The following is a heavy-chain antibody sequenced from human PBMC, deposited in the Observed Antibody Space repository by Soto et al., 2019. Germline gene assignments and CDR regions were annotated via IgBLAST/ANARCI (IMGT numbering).Heavy chain of an antibody. D-gene: IGHD3-3*01. CDR2: FDPEDGET. CDR3: ATQTPHYYFWSGTNPESDSHWFDP. V-gene: IGHV1-24*01. Sequence: ASVKVSCKVSGYTLNELSMHWVRQAPGKGLEWMGGFDPEDGETIYAQKFQGRVTMTEDTSTDTAYMELSSLRSEDTAVYYCATQTPHYYFWSGTNPESDSHWFDPWRQGTLVTFSS. J-gene: IGHJ5*02. CDR1: GYTLNELS.